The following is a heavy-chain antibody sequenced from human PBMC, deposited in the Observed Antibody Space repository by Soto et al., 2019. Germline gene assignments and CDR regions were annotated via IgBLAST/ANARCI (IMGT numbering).Heavy chain of an antibody. J-gene: IGHJ6*02. CDR1: GFTFSSYA. CDR2: ISYDESNK. Sequence: QVQLVESGGGVVQPGRSLRLSCAASGFTFSSYAMHWVRQAPGKGLEWVAVISYDESNKYYADSVKGRFTISRDNSKNTLYLQMNSLRAEDTAVYYCARGSSSWTTGDYYGMDVWGHGTTVTVSS. V-gene: IGHV3-30-3*01. CDR3: ARGSSSWTTGDYYGMDV. D-gene: IGHD6-13*01.